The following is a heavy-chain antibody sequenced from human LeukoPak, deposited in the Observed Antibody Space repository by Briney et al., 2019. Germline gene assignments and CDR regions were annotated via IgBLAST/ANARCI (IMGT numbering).Heavy chain of an antibody. V-gene: IGHV3-15*01. CDR1: GITFSKAW. CDR2: IKSKADGGTT. D-gene: IGHD5-18*01. Sequence: GGSLSLSCAASGITFSKAWMSWVRQAPGKGLEWVGRIKSKADGGTTDYAAPVKGRFTISRDDSKNTLYVQMNSLKTEDTAVYYCIIDGFLQRWFFDYWGQGTLVTVSS. J-gene: IGHJ4*02. CDR3: IIDGFLQRWFFDY.